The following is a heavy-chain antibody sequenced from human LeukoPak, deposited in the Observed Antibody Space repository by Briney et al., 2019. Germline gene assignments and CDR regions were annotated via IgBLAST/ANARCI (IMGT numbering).Heavy chain of an antibody. J-gene: IGHJ4*02. CDR2: ISASGDTT. Sequence: GGSLRLSCAASGFTFGSYGMSWVRQAPGKGLDCVSIISASGDTTYFADSVKGRFTISRDNSKNTLYLQMNSLRAEDTAVYYCAKGGSYYYDSSGYSPYFDYWGQGTLVTVSS. CDR3: AKGGSYYYDSSGYSPYFDY. V-gene: IGHV3-23*01. D-gene: IGHD3-22*01. CDR1: GFTFGSYG.